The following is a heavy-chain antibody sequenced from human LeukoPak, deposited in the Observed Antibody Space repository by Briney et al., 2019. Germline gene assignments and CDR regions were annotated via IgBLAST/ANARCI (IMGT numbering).Heavy chain of an antibody. J-gene: IGHJ4*02. CDR2: ISSNGGST. CDR1: GFTFSSYA. CDR3: VKGVVATMRHYFDY. D-gene: IGHD5-12*01. Sequence: GSLRLSCSASGFTFSSYAMHWVRQAPGKGLEYVSAISSNGGSTYYADSVKGRFTISRDNSKNTLYLQMSSLGAEDTAVYYCVKGVVATMRHYFDYWGQGTLVTVSS. V-gene: IGHV3-64D*06.